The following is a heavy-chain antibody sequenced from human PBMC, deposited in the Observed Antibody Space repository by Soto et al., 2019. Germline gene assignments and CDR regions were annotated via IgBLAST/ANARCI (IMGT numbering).Heavy chain of an antibody. Sequence: SETLSLTCTVSGGSVSSGDYYWSWIRQPPGKGLEWIGYIYYSGNTDYNPSLKSRVIISVDTSKNLFSLKLTSVTAADTAVYYCARIPVDTSMIYWLDPWGQGTLVTVSS. CDR2: IYYSGNT. V-gene: IGHV4-61*08. CDR1: GGSVSSGDYY. J-gene: IGHJ5*02. CDR3: ARIPVDTSMIYWLDP. D-gene: IGHD5-18*01.